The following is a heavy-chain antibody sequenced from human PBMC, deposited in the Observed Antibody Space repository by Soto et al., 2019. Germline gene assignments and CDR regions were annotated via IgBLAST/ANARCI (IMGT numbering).Heavy chain of an antibody. V-gene: IGHV1-69*06. CDR3: ARDMTRTVVAYFDF. D-gene: IGHD2-21*01. CDR1: GGNFSNYV. J-gene: IGHJ4*02. CDR2: IIPISGAA. Sequence: SVKVSCKASGGNFSNYVVNWVRQAPGQGLEWMGRIIPISGAANYAQKFQGRVTITADKSKSTSYMELSSLRSEDTAVYYCARDMTRTVVAYFDFWGQGTLVTVSS.